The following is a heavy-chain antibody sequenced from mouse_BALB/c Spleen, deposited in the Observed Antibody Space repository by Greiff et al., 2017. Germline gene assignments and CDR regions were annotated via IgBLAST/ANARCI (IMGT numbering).Heavy chain of an antibody. J-gene: IGHJ4*01. CDR3: ARAPLWLRRDYYSMDY. CDR1: GFTFTDYY. D-gene: IGHD2-2*01. CDR2: IRNKANGYTT. Sequence: EVKLVESGGGLVQPGGSLRLSCATSGFTFTDYYMSWVRQPPGKALEWLGFIRNKANGYTTEYSASVKGRFTISRDNSQSILYLQMNTLRAEDSATYYCARAPLWLRRDYYSMDYWGQGTSVTVSS. V-gene: IGHV7-3*02.